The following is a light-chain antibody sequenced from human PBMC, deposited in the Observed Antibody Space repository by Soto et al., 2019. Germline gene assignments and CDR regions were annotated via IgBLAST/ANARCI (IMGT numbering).Light chain of an antibody. CDR3: QQYYSTPFT. CDR1: QSVLHSSNNKDY. J-gene: IGKJ3*01. V-gene: IGKV4-1*01. CDR2: WAS. Sequence: DIVMTQSPDSLAVSLGERATIYCKSSQSVLHSSNNKDYLAWYQQKPGQSPKLLIYWASTREYGVPDRFSGSGSATEFTLTISSLQAEDVAVYYCQQYYSTPFTFGPVTKVDIK.